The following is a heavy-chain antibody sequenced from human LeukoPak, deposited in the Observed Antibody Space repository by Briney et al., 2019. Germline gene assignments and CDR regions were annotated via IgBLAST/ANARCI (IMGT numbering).Heavy chain of an antibody. CDR1: GGSIITYY. Sequence: SETLSLTYNVSGGSIITYYWSWIRQPPGKGLEWIGNIFDSGSTNYNPSLKSRVTISVDTSKNQFSLKLSSVTAADTAVYYCARELSGIRYYSSSWGGPNWFDPWGQGTLVTVSS. CDR2: IFDSGST. J-gene: IGHJ5*02. V-gene: IGHV4-59*01. CDR3: ARELSGIRYYSSSWGGPNWFDP. D-gene: IGHD6-6*01.